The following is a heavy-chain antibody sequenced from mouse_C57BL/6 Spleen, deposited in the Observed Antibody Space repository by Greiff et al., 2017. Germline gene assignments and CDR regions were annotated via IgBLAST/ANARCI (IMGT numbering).Heavy chain of an antibody. Sequence: QVQLQQPGAELAKPGASVKLSCKASGYTFTSYWMHWVKQRPGQGLEWIGYINPSSGYTKYNQKFKDKATLTADKSSSTAYMQLSSLTYEDAAVXYCGRLQLGLYAMDYWGQGTSVTVSS. J-gene: IGHJ4*01. D-gene: IGHD4-1*02. CDR3: GRLQLGLYAMDY. CDR1: GYTFTSYW. V-gene: IGHV1-7*01. CDR2: INPSSGYT.